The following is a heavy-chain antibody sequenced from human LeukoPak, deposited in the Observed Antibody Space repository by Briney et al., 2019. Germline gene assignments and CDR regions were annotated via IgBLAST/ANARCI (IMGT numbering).Heavy chain of an antibody. CDR2: INHGGST. CDR3: AREGRMSMGIEY. Sequence: KPSETLSLTCAVYGVSLSGYYWSWIRQSPGKGLEWIGEINHGGSTNYNPSLKSRVTMSVDTSKNHFSLKLSSVTAADTAVYFCAREGRMSMGIEYWGQGTLVTVSS. V-gene: IGHV4-34*01. J-gene: IGHJ4*02. CDR1: GVSLSGYY. D-gene: IGHD4/OR15-4a*01.